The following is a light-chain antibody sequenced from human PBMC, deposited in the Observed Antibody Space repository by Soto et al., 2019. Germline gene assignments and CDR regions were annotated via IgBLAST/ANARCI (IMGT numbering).Light chain of an antibody. CDR1: SSNIGSYT. J-gene: IGLJ1*01. CDR2: SNH. CDR3: AAWDDSLNGSV. Sequence: QSVLTRPPSASGTPGQTVTVSCSGSSSNIGSYTVNWYQQLPGTAPKLVIYSNHQRPSGVPDRFSGSKSGTSASLAISGLQSEDEADYYCAAWDDSLNGSVFGSGTKVTVL. V-gene: IGLV1-44*01.